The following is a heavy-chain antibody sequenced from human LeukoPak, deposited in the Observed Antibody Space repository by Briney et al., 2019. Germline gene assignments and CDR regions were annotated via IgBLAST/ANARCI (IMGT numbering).Heavy chain of an antibody. CDR2: IWYDGSNK. J-gene: IGHJ6*03. CDR3: AASYCGGDCYSRGAMDYYMDV. D-gene: IGHD2-21*02. Sequence: GGSLRLSCAASGITFSSYGMHWVRQAPGKGLEWVAVIWYDGSNKYYADSVKGRFTISRDNSKNTLYLQMNSLRAEDTAVYYCAASYCGGDCYSRGAMDYYMDVWGKGTTVTVSS. CDR1: GITFSSYG. V-gene: IGHV3-33*01.